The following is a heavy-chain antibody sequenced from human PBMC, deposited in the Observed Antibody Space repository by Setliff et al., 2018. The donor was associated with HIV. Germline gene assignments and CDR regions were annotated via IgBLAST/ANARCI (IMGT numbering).Heavy chain of an antibody. V-gene: IGHV1-69*13. Sequence: SVKVSCKASGGTFSSYAISWVRQAPGQGLEWMGGIIPIFGTANYAQKFQGRVTITADESTSTAYMELSSLRSEDTAVYYCTRSRDIVVVPAAPRGAFDIWGQGTMVTVSS. CDR2: IIPIFGTA. CDR1: GGTFSSYA. CDR3: TRSRDIVVVPAAPRGAFDI. J-gene: IGHJ3*02. D-gene: IGHD2-2*01.